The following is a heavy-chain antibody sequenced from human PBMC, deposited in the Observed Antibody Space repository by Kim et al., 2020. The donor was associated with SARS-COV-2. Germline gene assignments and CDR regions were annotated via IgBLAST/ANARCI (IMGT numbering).Heavy chain of an antibody. Sequence: GGSLRLSCAASGFTFSSYWMSWVRQAPGKGLEWVANIKQDGSEKYYVDSVKGRFTISRDNAKNSLYLQMNSLRAEDTAVYYCARPRLGWGYGYFDYWGQGTLVTVSS. CDR2: IKQDGSEK. CDR3: ARPRLGWGYGYFDY. V-gene: IGHV3-7*01. J-gene: IGHJ4*02. D-gene: IGHD2-15*01. CDR1: GFTFSSYW.